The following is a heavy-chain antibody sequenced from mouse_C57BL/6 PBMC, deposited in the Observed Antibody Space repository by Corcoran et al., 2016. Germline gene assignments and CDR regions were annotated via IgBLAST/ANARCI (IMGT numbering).Heavy chain of an antibody. J-gene: IGHJ4*01. Sequence: EVQLQQSGPVLVKPGASVKMSRKASGYTFTDYYKNWVKQSHGKSLEWIGVINPYNGGTSYNQKFKGKATLTVDKSSSTAYMELNSLTSEDSAVYYCARAGSYAMDYWGQGTSVTVSS. CDR1: GYTFTDYY. V-gene: IGHV1-19*01. CDR3: ARAGSYAMDY. CDR2: INPYNGGT.